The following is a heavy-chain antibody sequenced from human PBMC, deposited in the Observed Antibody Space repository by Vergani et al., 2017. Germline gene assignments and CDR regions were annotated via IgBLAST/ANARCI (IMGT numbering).Heavy chain of an antibody. D-gene: IGHD3-10*01. Sequence: QVQLVQSGAEVKKPGASVKVSCKASGYTFTGYYMHWVRQAPGQGLEWMGWINPNSGGTNYAQKFQGRVTMTRATSISTAYMELSRLRSDDTAVYYCAGDGYYGPDVPGWFDPWGQGTLVTVSS. V-gene: IGHV1-2*02. CDR2: INPNSGGT. CDR1: GYTFTGYY. J-gene: IGHJ5*02. CDR3: AGDGYYGPDVPGWFDP.